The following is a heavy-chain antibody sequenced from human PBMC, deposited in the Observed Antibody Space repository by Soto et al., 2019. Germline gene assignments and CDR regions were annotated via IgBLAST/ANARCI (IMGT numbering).Heavy chain of an antibody. D-gene: IGHD3-3*01. Sequence: VASVKVSCKASGYTFTSYYMHWVRQAPGQGLEWMGIINPSGGSTSYAQKFQGRVTMTRDTSTSTVYMELSSLRSEDTAVYYCARDWTIFGVVTMNYYYYGMDVWGQGTTVTVSS. CDR1: GYTFTSYY. J-gene: IGHJ6*02. V-gene: IGHV1-46*01. CDR2: INPSGGST. CDR3: ARDWTIFGVVTMNYYYYGMDV.